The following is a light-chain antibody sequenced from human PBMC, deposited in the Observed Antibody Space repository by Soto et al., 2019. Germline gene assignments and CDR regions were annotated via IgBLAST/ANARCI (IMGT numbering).Light chain of an antibody. CDR2: DVS. CDR1: SSDVGSYNY. CDR3: SSYTSSNTYV. J-gene: IGLJ1*01. V-gene: IGLV2-14*03. Sequence: QSVPTQPASVSGSPGQSITISCTGTSSDVGSYNYVSWYQHHPGKVPQLMIYDVSNRPSGVSNRFSGSKSGNTASLTISGLQAEDEADYYCSSYTSSNTYVFGTGTRSPS.